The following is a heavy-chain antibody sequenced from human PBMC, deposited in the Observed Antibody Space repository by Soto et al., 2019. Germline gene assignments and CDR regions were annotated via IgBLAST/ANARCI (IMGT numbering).Heavy chain of an antibody. J-gene: IGHJ4*02. CDR3: AKGGYTFAYE. CDR1: GFTFSSYA. CDR2: ISPSASDT. D-gene: IGHD5-18*01. V-gene: IGHV3-23*01. Sequence: PGGSLRLSCAASGFTFSSYAMSWVRQAPGKGLEWVSAISPSASDTLYADSVKGRFTISRDNSQNTLFLQMTSLRADDTAVYYCAKGGYTFAYEWGQGALVTSPQ.